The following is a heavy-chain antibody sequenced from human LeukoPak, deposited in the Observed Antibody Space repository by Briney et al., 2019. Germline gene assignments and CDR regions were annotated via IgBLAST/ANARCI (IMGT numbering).Heavy chain of an antibody. V-gene: IGHV3-48*03. J-gene: IGHJ6*04. CDR2: ITSSGTTT. CDR1: GFTFSSYE. Sequence: PGGSLRLSCAASGFTFSSYEMNWVRQAPGKGLEWLSYITSSGTTTHYADSVTGRFTISRDNAKNSLYLQMNSLRVEDTAVYYCAELGITMIGGVWGKGTTVTISS. CDR3: AELGITMIGGV. D-gene: IGHD3-10*02.